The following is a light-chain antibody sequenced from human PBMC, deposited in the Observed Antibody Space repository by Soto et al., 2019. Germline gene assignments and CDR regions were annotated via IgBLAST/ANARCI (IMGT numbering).Light chain of an antibody. CDR2: GAS. Sequence: EIVLTQSPGTLSLSPGERASLSCRASQSVYSSYLGWYQQKPGQAPRLLIYGASIRSTGVPDRFSGSGSGTDFTLTISKLEPEDFAVYHGQQYGSSVLTFGQGTRLEIK. V-gene: IGKV3-20*01. CDR1: QSVYSSY. J-gene: IGKJ5*01. CDR3: QQYGSSVLT.